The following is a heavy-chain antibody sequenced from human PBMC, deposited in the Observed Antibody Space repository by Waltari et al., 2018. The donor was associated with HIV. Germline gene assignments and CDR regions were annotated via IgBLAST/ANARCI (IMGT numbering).Heavy chain of an antibody. CDR3: GTLYNESPLYSNF. CDR2: FEAQNGKP. CDR1: VYPLRDLS. V-gene: IGHV1-24*01. D-gene: IGHD2-15*01. Sequence: QLIQSTSELKSSGASVTFSCKLSVYPLRDLSIQLVRQGRGGRLEWMGGFEAQNGKPVYSQRFWGRVSLAEDTSEDTAFLELNRLTADDTAVYYCGTLYNESPLYSNFWGQGTLVTV. J-gene: IGHJ1*01.